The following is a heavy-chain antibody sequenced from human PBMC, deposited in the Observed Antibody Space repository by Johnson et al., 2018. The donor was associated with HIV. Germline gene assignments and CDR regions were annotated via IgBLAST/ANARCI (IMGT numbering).Heavy chain of an antibody. D-gene: IGHD1-26*01. CDR2: ISWNSGSI. Sequence: QLVESGGGLVQPGRSLRLSCAASGFTFDDYAMHWVRQAPGKGLEWVSGISWNSGSIGYADSVKGRFTISRDNAKNSLYLQMNSLRAEDTAVYYCANLPVGATGTDAFDIWGQGTMVTVSS. J-gene: IGHJ3*02. V-gene: IGHV3-9*01. CDR3: ANLPVGATGTDAFDI. CDR1: GFTFDDYA.